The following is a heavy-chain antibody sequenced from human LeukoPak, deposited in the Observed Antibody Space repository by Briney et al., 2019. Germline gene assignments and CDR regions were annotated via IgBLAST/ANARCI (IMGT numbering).Heavy chain of an antibody. J-gene: IGHJ4*02. CDR2: IKTDGRTT. CDR3: ARGNSNFDY. CDR1: GMTFSNHW. Sequence: GGSLRLSCAASGMTFSNHWMHWVRQAPGKGLVWVSLIKTDGRTTIYADSVKGRFTISRDDGKSTLYLQMNSLRAEDTALYHCARGNSNFDYWGQGTLVTVSS. V-gene: IGHV3-74*01. D-gene: IGHD3-10*01.